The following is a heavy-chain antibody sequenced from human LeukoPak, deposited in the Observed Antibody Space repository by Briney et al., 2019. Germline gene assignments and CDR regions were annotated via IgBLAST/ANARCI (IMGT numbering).Heavy chain of an antibody. V-gene: IGHV3-7*01. CDR1: GFSFSGYW. CDR2: IKQDGSEK. D-gene: IGHD3-9*01. Sequence: PGGSLRLSCAASGFSFSGYWMSWVRQAPGKGLEWVANIKQDGSEKYSVDSVRGRLTISRDNAKSSLYLQMNSLRAEDTAVYYCARVIFSYFDPFDCWGQGTLVTVSS. CDR3: ARVIFSYFDPFDC. J-gene: IGHJ4*02.